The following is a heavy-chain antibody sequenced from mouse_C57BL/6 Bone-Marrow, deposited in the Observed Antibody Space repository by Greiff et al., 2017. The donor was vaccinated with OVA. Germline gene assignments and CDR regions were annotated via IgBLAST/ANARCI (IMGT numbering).Heavy chain of an antibody. D-gene: IGHD2-1*01. Sequence: QVQLQQSGAELVKPGASVKLSCKASGYTFTEYTIHWVKQRSGQGLEWIGWFYPGSGSIKYNEKFKDKATLTADKSSSTVYMERSRLTSEDSAVYFCARHEEDIGYGNWKYFDVWGTGTTVTVSS. CDR1: GYTFTEYT. CDR2: FYPGSGSI. V-gene: IGHV1-62-2*01. CDR3: ARHEEDIGYGNWKYFDV. J-gene: IGHJ1*03.